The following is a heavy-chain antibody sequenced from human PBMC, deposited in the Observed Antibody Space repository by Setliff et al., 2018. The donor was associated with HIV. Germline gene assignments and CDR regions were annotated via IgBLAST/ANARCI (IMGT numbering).Heavy chain of an antibody. D-gene: IGHD3-22*01. CDR1: GFTFSSRW. CDR2: ISSSSSSYT. Sequence: GGSLRLSCAASGFTFSSRWMSWVRQAPGKGLEWVSYISSSSSSYTNYADSVKGRFTISRDNAKNSLYLQMNSLRAEDTAVYYCATQVNYDSSGYGYFQHWGQGTLVTVSS. J-gene: IGHJ1*01. CDR3: ATQVNYDSSGYGYFQH. V-gene: IGHV3-11*03.